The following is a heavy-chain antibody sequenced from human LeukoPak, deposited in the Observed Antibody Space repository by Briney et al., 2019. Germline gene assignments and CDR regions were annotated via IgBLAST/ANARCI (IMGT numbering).Heavy chain of an antibody. D-gene: IGHD2-2*01. CDR2: INPSGGST. V-gene: IGHV1-46*01. J-gene: IGHJ4*02. CDR3: ARGLGYCSSTSCYAVAAAGTY. CDR1: GYTFTSYY. Sequence: GASVKVSFKASGYTFTSYYMHWVRQAPGQGLEWMGIINPSGGSTSYAQRFQGRVTMTRDTSTSTVYMELSSLRSEDTAVYYCARGLGYCSSTSCYAVAAAGTYWGQGTLVTVSS.